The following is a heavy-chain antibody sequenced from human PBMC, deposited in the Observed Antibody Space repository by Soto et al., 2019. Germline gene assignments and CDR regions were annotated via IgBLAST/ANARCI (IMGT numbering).Heavy chain of an antibody. Sequence: SETLSLTCTFSGFSISSYYWILIRQPPGKGLEWIGYIYYSGSTNYNPSLKSRVTISVDTSKNQFSLKLSSVTAADTAVYYCARPHGGSSGWDNWFDPWGQGTLVTVS. J-gene: IGHJ5*02. CDR1: GFSISSYY. CDR2: IYYSGST. V-gene: IGHV4-59*01. CDR3: ARPHGGSSGWDNWFDP. D-gene: IGHD6-25*01.